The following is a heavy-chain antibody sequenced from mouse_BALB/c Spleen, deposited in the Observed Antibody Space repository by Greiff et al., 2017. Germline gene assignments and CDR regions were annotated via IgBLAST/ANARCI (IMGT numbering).Heavy chain of an antibody. Sequence: VQRVESGPGLVAPSQSLSITCTVSGFSLTSYGVHWVRQPPGKGLEWLGVIWAGGSTNYNSALMSRLSISKDNSKSQVFLKMNSLQTDDTAMYYCARMITTGGGTDYWGQGTTLTVSS. J-gene: IGHJ2*01. D-gene: IGHD2-4*01. CDR3: ARMITTGGGTDY. CDR2: IWAGGST. V-gene: IGHV2-9*02. CDR1: GFSLTSYG.